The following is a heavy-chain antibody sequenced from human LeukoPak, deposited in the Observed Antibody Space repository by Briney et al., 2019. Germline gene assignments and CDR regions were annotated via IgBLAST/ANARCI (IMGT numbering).Heavy chain of an antibody. Sequence: SETLSLTCTVSGGSISSNYWSWIRQPPGKGLEWLGYIYYSGSTNSNPSLKSRVTISVDTSKNQFSLNLSSVTAADTAVYYCARDRGYGNYLNYFDYWGQGTLVTVSS. CDR1: GGSISSNY. CDR3: ARDRGYGNYLNYFDY. CDR2: IYYSGST. D-gene: IGHD4-11*01. V-gene: IGHV4-59*01. J-gene: IGHJ4*02.